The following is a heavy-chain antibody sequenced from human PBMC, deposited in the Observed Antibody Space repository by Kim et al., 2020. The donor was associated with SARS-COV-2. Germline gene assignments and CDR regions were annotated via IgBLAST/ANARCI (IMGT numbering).Heavy chain of an antibody. D-gene: IGHD2-8*01. CDR3: ARGPGAVYDGYFDY. V-gene: IGHV3-48*03. CDR1: GFTFSSYE. Sequence: GGSLRLSCAASGFTFSSYEMNWVRQAPGKGLEWVSYISSRNFTIYYAYSVKGRFTISRDNAKNSLYLQMSSLRADDTAVYYCARGPGAVYDGYFDYWGQGTLVTVSS. J-gene: IGHJ4*02. CDR2: ISSRNFTI.